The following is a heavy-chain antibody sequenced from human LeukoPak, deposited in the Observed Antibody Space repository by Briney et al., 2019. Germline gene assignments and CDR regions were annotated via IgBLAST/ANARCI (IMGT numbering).Heavy chain of an antibody. Sequence: GGSLRLSCSASGFTFSSYALTWVRQAPGKGLEWVSVIYSGGSTYYADSVKGRFTISRDNSKNTLYLQMNSLRAEDTAVYYCATEGYGKFDYWGQGTLVTVSS. D-gene: IGHD5-18*01. CDR3: ATEGYGKFDY. V-gene: IGHV3-53*01. CDR1: GFTFSSYA. J-gene: IGHJ4*02. CDR2: IYSGGST.